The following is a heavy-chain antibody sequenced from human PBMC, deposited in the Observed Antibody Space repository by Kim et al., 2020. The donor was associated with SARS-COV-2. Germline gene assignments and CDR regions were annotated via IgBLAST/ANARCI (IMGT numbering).Heavy chain of an antibody. V-gene: IGHV3-33*01. J-gene: IGHJ4*02. Sequence: GGSLRLSCAASGFTFSSYGMHWVRQAPGKGLEWVAVIWYDGSNKYYADSVKGRFTISRDNSKNTLYLQMNSLRAEDTAVYYCARDLVNYYGSGSYYNVWPADYWGQGTLVTVSS. D-gene: IGHD3-10*01. CDR2: IWYDGSNK. CDR3: ARDLVNYYGSGSYYNVWPADY. CDR1: GFTFSSYG.